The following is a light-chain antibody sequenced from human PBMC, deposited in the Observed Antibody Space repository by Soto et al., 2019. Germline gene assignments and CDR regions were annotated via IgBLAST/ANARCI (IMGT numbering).Light chain of an antibody. J-gene: IGKJ1*01. V-gene: IGKV1-39*01. CDR2: GAS. CDR1: QSISSY. CDR3: QQSYNTLPT. Sequence: DIQMTQSPSSLSASVGDRVTITCRASQSISSYLNWYLQKPGEAPKLLIYGASTLQSGVPSRFSGSGSGTDFPLTISSLQPADFETYYCQQSYNTLPTFGQGTKVEIK.